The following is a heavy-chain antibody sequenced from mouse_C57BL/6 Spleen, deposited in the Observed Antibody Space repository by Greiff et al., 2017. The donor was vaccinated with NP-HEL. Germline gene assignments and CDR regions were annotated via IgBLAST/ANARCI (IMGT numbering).Heavy chain of an antibody. J-gene: IGHJ3*01. CDR2: IYPGSGST. Sequence: QVQLQQPGAELVKPGASVKMSCKASGYTFTSYWITWVKQRPGQGLEWIGDIYPGSGSTNYNEKFKSKATLTVDTSSSTAYRQLSSLTSEDSAVYYCASQANWDQAWFAYWGQGTLVTVSA. D-gene: IGHD4-1*01. CDR1: GYTFTSYW. CDR3: ASQANWDQAWFAY. V-gene: IGHV1-55*01.